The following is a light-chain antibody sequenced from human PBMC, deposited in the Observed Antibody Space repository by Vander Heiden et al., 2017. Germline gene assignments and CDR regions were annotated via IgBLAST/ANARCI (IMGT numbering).Light chain of an antibody. CDR3: QAWDSSIVV. V-gene: IGLV3-1*01. J-gene: IGLJ2*01. Sequence: SYEPTQQPSLPLSQGQTARITGRAARVGEKYACWYQQKPGQSPVLVIYQDSKRPSGIPERFSGSNSGNTATLTMSGTQAMDEADYYCQAWDSSIVVVGGGTKLTVL. CDR2: QDS. CDR1: RVGEKY.